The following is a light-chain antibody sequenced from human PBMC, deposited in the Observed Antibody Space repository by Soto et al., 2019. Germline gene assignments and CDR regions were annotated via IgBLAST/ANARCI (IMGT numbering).Light chain of an antibody. J-gene: IGLJ2*01. CDR1: SGHSSYA. CDR3: QTWGTGSVV. CDR2: LNSDGSH. V-gene: IGLV4-69*01. Sequence: QLVLTQSPSASASLGASVKLTCTQSSGHSSYAIAWHQQQPEKGPRYLMKLNSDGSHSKGDVIPDRFSGSSSGAERYLTISSLQSEDEADYYCQTWGTGSVVFGGGTKLTVL.